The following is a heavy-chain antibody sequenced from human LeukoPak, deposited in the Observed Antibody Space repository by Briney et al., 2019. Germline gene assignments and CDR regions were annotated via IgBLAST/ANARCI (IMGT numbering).Heavy chain of an antibody. CDR1: GYSFTSYW. J-gene: IGHJ4*02. CDR3: ARHPPRIAVAGGPGDY. V-gene: IGHV5-51*01. CDR2: IYPGDSDT. Sequence: GESLKISCKGSGYSFTSYWIGWVRQMPGKGLEWMGIIYPGDSDTRCSPSFQGQVTISADKSISTAYLQWSSLKASDTAMYYCARHPPRIAVAGGPGDYWGQGTLVTVSS. D-gene: IGHD6-19*01.